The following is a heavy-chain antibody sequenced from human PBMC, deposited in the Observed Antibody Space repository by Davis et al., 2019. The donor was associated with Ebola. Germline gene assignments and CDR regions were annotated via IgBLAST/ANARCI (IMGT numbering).Heavy chain of an antibody. CDR2: ISGSGGST. D-gene: IGHD3-16*01. Sequence: GESLKISCASSGFTFSSYAISWVRQAPGKGLEWVSAISGSGGSTYYADSVKGRFTISRDNSKNTLYLQMNSLRAEDTAVYYCAKALWLRYYYGMDVWGQGTTVTVSS. V-gene: IGHV3-23*01. J-gene: IGHJ6*02. CDR3: AKALWLRYYYGMDV. CDR1: GFTFSSYA.